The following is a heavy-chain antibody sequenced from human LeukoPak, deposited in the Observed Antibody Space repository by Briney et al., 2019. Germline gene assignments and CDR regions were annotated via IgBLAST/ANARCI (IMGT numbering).Heavy chain of an antibody. CDR2: IFHSRST. V-gene: IGHV4-39*01. D-gene: IGHD3-10*01. Sequence: SETLSLTCTISGGSLSSSDYYWGWIRQPPGVGLKWIGNIFHSRSTYYNPSLKSRVTISIDTSKNHFSLNLSSVTAADTAVYYCARHPGFGEADYWGQGTLVTVSS. CDR1: GGSLSSSDYY. J-gene: IGHJ4*02. CDR3: ARHPGFGEADY.